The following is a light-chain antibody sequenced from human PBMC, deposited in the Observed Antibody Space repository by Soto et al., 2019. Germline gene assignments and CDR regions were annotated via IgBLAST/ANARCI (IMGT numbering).Light chain of an antibody. CDR2: VAS. CDR1: QSINAH. CDR3: QQYNTWLWT. Sequence: EVVMTQSPATLSVSPGERVTLSCRASQSINAHLSWYQQKPGQAPSLLIHVASTRATGLPARFSGSGFGTEFKLTFSMLQSEDFAVYYCQQYNTWLWTFGKGNQVEVQ. V-gene: IGKV3-15*01. J-gene: IGKJ1*01.